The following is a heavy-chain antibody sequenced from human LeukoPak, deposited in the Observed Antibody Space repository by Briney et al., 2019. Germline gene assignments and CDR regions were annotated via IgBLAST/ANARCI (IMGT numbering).Heavy chain of an antibody. J-gene: IGHJ4*02. CDR2: ISSSSSYI. V-gene: IGHV3-21*01. CDR3: ARDPRFDDLWSGYCDH. D-gene: IGHD3-3*01. Sequence: GGSLRLSCAASGFTFSSYSMNWVRQAPGKGLEWVSSISSSSSYIYYADSVKGRFTISRDNAKNSLYLQMNSLRAEDTAVYYCARDPRFDDLWSGYCDHWGQGTLVTVSS. CDR1: GFTFSSYS.